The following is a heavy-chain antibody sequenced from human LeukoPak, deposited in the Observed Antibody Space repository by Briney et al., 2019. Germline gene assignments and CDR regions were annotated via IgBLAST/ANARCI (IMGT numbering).Heavy chain of an antibody. CDR3: ARDRRRITIFGVVMGLDWFDP. CDR2: IYYSGRT. Sequence: SETLSLTCAVSGGSISSSNYYWGWIRQPPGKGLEWIGSIYYSGRTYYNPSLKSRVTISVDTSKNQFSLKLSSVTAADTAVYYCARDRRRITIFGVVMGLDWFDPWGQGTLATVSS. D-gene: IGHD3-3*01. V-gene: IGHV4-39*07. CDR1: GGSISSSNYY. J-gene: IGHJ5*02.